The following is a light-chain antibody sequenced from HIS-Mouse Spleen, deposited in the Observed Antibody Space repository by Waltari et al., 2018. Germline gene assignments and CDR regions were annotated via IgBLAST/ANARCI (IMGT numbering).Light chain of an antibody. CDR2: GKN. CDR1: SLRSLY. Sequence: SSELTQDPAVSVALGQTVRITCQGHSLRSLYASWYQQKPGQAPVLVIYGKNNRPSGIPDRFSGSSSGNTASLTITGAQAEDEADYYCNSRDSSGNHVVFGGGTKLTVL. CDR3: NSRDSSGNHVV. V-gene: IGLV3-19*01. J-gene: IGLJ2*01.